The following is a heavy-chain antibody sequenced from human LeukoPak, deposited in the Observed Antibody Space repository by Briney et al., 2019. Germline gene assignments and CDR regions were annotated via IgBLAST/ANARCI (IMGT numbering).Heavy chain of an antibody. V-gene: IGHV3-33*06. J-gene: IGHJ5*02. CDR1: GFTFSSYG. CDR2: IWYDGSNK. D-gene: IGHD1-20*01. Sequence: GRSLRLSCAASGFTFSSYGMHWVRQAPGKGLEWVAVIWYDGSNKYYADSVKGRFTISRDNSKNTLYLQMNSLRAEDTAVYYCAKGARITGTSRGRNWFERWGQGTLVTVSS. CDR3: AKGARITGTSRGRNWFER.